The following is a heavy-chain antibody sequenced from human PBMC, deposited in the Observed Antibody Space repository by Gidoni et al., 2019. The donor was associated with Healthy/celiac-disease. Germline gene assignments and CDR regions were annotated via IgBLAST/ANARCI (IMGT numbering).Heavy chain of an antibody. CDR2: IYYSGST. D-gene: IGHD3-10*01. V-gene: IGHV4-39*01. CDR1: GGSISSSSYY. CDR3: ARQQGDGSGSYYYYYGMDV. J-gene: IGHJ6*02. Sequence: QLQLQESGPGLVKPSETLSLTCTVSGGSISSSSYYWGWIRQPPGKGLEWIGSIYYSGSTYYNPSLKSRVTISVDTSKNQFSLKLSSVTAADTAVYYCARQQGDGSGSYYYYYGMDVWGQGTTVTVSS.